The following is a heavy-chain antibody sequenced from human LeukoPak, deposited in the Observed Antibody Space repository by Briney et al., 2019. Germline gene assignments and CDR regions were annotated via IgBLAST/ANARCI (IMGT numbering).Heavy chain of an antibody. J-gene: IGHJ4*02. D-gene: IGHD3-10*01. CDR3: AKDRLYYYGSGSYDY. CDR2: ISGSGVSI. V-gene: IGHV3-23*01. Sequence: PGGSLRLSCAASGFTFSSYAVSWVRQAPGKGLEWVSAISGSGVSIYYADSVKGRFTISSDNSKNTLYLQMNSLRAEDTAVYYCAKDRLYYYGSGSYDYWGQGTLVTVSS. CDR1: GFTFSSYA.